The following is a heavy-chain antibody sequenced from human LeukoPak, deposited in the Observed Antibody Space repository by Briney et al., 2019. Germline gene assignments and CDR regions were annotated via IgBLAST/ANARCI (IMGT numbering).Heavy chain of an antibody. Sequence: GGSLRLSCAASEFIVTNYRMNWVRQAPGKGLEWVSNIFDDGTTYYADSVKGRFTISRDISKNTAYLQMNSLRVEDTAVYYCARDPNDGYAFLDYWGQGTVVTVSS. CDR3: ARDPNDGYAFLDY. CDR1: EFIVTNYR. CDR2: IFDDGTT. V-gene: IGHV3-66*02. D-gene: IGHD2-8*01. J-gene: IGHJ4*02.